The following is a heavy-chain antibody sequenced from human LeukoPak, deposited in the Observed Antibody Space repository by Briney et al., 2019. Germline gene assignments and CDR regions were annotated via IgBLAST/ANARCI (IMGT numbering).Heavy chain of an antibody. CDR1: GFTFDDYA. V-gene: IGHV3-9*01. CDR3: TTVTTRFDAFDI. Sequence: SLRLSCAASGFTFDDYAMHWVRQAPGKGLEWVSGISWNSGSIGYADSVKGRFTISRDNAKNSLYLQMNSLRAEDTALYYCTTVTTRFDAFDIWGQGTMVTVSS. CDR2: ISWNSGSI. J-gene: IGHJ3*02. D-gene: IGHD4-17*01.